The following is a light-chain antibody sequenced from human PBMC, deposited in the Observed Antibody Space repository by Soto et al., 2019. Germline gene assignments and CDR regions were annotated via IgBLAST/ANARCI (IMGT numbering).Light chain of an antibody. CDR1: QAMNTY. CDR2: DAS. J-gene: IGKJ4*01. Sequence: DVPLTQSPSFLSASDGYRVTISCLASQAMNTYIAWYQQKPGKVPKRLIYDASNLESGVPSRFSGSGSGTEFTLTINSLQPEDFATYYCLQYSGYVPTFGGGTKVDIK. V-gene: IGKV1-9*01. CDR3: LQYSGYVPT.